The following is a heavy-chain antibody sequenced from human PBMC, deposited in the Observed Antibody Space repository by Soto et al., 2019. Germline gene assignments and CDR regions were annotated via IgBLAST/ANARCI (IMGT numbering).Heavy chain of an antibody. CDR1: GGTFSSYA. V-gene: IGHV1-69*13. CDR3: ARDPENNYDILTGYYYYYGMDV. CDR2: IIPIFGTA. Sequence: SVKVSCKASGGTFSSYAISWVRQAPGQGLEWMGGIIPIFGTANYAQKFQGRVTITADESTRTAYMELSSLRSEDTAVYYCARDPENNYDILTGYYYYYGMDVWGQGTTVTVSS. D-gene: IGHD3-9*01. J-gene: IGHJ6*02.